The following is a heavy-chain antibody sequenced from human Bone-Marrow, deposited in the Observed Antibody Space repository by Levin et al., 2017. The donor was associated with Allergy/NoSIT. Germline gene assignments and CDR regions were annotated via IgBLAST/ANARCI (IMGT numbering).Heavy chain of an antibody. CDR2: IKQDGSEK. CDR1: GFTFSSYW. V-gene: IGHV3-7*01. Sequence: GESLKISCAVSGFTFSSYWMSWVRQAPGKGLEWVANIKQDGSEKYYVDSVKGRFTISRDNAKNSLFLQMNSLRAEDTAVYYCGSALVYYDFSGGQGTMVTVSS. J-gene: IGHJ3*01. CDR3: GSALVYYDFS. D-gene: IGHD3-3*01.